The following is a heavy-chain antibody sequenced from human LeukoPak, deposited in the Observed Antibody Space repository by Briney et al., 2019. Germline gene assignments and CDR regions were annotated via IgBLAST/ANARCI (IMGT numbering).Heavy chain of an antibody. Sequence: ASVKVSCKPSGGTFSSYAISWVRQAPAQGLEWMGGIIPIFGTANYAQKFQGRVTITADESTSTAYMELSSLRSEDMAVYYCARGIVGATLSFDYWGQGTLVTVSS. CDR2: IIPIFGTA. V-gene: IGHV1-69*13. D-gene: IGHD1-26*01. J-gene: IGHJ4*02. CDR3: ARGIVGATLSFDY. CDR1: GGTFSSYA.